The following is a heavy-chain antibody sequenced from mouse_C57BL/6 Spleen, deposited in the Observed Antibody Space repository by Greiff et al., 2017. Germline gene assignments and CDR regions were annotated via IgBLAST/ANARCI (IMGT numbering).Heavy chain of an antibody. CDR3: ASEGGYYGSSYPPFAY. V-gene: IGHV1-72*01. J-gene: IGHJ3*01. CDR1: GYTFTSYW. Sequence: QVHVKQPGAELVKPGASVKLSCKASGYTFTSYWMHWVKQRPGRGLEWIGRIDPNSGGTKYNEKFKSKATLTVDKPSSTAYMQLSSLTSEDSAVYYCASEGGYYGSSYPPFAYWGQGTLVTVSA. D-gene: IGHD1-1*01. CDR2: IDPNSGGT.